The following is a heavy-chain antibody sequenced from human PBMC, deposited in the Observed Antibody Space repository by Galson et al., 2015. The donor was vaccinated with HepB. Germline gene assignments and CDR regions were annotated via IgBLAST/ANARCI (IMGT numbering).Heavy chain of an antibody. CDR3: ARLDSSPDYYYYGMDV. J-gene: IGHJ6*02. Sequence: QSGAEVKKPGESLRISCKGSGYSFTSYWISWVRQMPGKGLEWMGRIDPSDSYTNYSPSFQGHVTISADKSISTAYLQWSSLKASDTAMYYCARLDSSPDYYYYGMDVWGQGTTVTVSS. CDR2: IDPSDSYT. CDR1: GYSFTSYW. D-gene: IGHD6-6*01. V-gene: IGHV5-10-1*01.